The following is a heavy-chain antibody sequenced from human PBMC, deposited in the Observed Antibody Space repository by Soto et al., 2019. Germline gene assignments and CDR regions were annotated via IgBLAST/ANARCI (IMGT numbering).Heavy chain of an antibody. Sequence: QVQLVQSGAEVKKPGASVKVSCKASGYTFTGYYMHWVRQAPGQGLGWMGWINPNSGGTNYAQKFQGWVTMTRDTSISTAYMELSRLRSDDTAVYYCARDRGSSSSGKYWFDPWGQGTLVTVSS. CDR2: INPNSGGT. D-gene: IGHD6-6*01. J-gene: IGHJ5*02. CDR3: ARDRGSSSSGKYWFDP. CDR1: GYTFTGYY. V-gene: IGHV1-2*04.